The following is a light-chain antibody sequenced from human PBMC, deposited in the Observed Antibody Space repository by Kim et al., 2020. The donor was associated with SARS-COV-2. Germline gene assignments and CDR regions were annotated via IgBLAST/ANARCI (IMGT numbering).Light chain of an antibody. V-gene: IGLV3-19*01. CDR1: SLRSYY. CDR2: GKN. Sequence: ALGQTVRITCQGDSLRSYYESCYQQKPGQAPVLVIYGKNNRPSGIPDRFYGSSSGNTASLTITGAQAEDEADYYCNSLDSSGNHLVFGGGTKLTVL. CDR3: NSLDSSGNHLV. J-gene: IGLJ3*02.